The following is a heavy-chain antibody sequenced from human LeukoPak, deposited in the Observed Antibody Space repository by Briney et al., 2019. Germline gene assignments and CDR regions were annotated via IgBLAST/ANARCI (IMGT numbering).Heavy chain of an antibody. CDR3: ARASWYGGYFDY. CDR2: INHSGST. Sequence: PSETLSLTCAVYGGSFSGYYWSWIRQPPGEGLEWIGEINHSGSTNYNPSLKSRVTISVDTSKNQFSLKLSSVTAADTAVYYCARASWYGGYFDYWGQGTLVTVSS. J-gene: IGHJ4*02. CDR1: GGSFSGYY. V-gene: IGHV4-34*01. D-gene: IGHD6-13*01.